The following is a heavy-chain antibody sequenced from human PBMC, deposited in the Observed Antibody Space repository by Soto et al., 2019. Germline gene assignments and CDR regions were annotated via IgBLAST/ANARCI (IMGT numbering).Heavy chain of an antibody. CDR2: INPSGGST. V-gene: IGHV1-46*03. Sequence: ASVKVSCMASGYTFTSYYMHWVRQAPGQGLEWMGIINPSGGSTSYAQKFQGRVTMTRDTSTSTVYMELSSLRSEDTAVYYCARALWFGELWSPWFDPWGQGTLVTVSS. CDR3: ARALWFGELWSPWFDP. CDR1: GYTFTSYY. D-gene: IGHD3-10*01. J-gene: IGHJ5*02.